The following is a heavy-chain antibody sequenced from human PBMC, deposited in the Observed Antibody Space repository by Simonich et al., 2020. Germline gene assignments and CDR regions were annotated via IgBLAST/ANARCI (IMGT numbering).Heavy chain of an antibody. J-gene: IGHJ3*02. CDR2: IYYSGST. Sequence: QLQLQESGPGLVKPSETLSLTCTVSGGSISSSSYYWGWIRQPPGKGLEWIGGIYYSGSTYYNPSLKSRVPISGDTSKNQFSLKLSSVTAADTAVYYCARHAGFAFDIWGQGTMVIVSS. V-gene: IGHV4-39*01. D-gene: IGHD6-13*01. CDR1: GGSISSSSYY. CDR3: ARHAGFAFDI.